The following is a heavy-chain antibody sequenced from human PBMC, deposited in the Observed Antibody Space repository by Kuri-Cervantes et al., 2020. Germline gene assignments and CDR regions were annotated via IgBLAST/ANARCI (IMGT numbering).Heavy chain of an antibody. Sequence: SETLSLTCAVYGGSFSGYYWSWIRQPPGKGLEWIGEINHSGSTNYNPSLKSRVTISVDTSKNQFSLKLSSVTAADTAVYYCARVGDYGDSRGGNWFDPWGQGTLVTVSS. J-gene: IGHJ5*02. CDR1: GGSFSGYY. CDR3: ARVGDYGDSRGGNWFDP. CDR2: INHSGST. D-gene: IGHD4-17*01. V-gene: IGHV4-34*01.